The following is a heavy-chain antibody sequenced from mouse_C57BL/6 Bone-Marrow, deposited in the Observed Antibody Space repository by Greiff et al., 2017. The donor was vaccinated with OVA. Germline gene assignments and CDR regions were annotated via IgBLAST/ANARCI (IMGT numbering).Heavy chain of an antibody. CDR2: IYPGSGNT. D-gene: IGHD1-1*01. Sequence: VQLQQSGAELVRPGASVKLSCKASGYTFTDYYINWVKQRPGQGLEWIARIYPGSGNTYYNEKFKGKATLTAEKSSSTAYMQLSSLTSEDSAVYFCARYPLYYYGSSPYWYFDVWGTGTTVTVSS. J-gene: IGHJ1*03. CDR3: ARYPLYYYGSSPYWYFDV. V-gene: IGHV1-76*01. CDR1: GYTFTDYY.